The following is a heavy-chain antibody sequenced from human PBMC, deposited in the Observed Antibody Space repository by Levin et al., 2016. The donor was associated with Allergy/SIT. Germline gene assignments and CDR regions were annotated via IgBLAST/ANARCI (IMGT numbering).Heavy chain of an antibody. D-gene: IGHD2-8*01. Sequence: WIRQPPGKGLEWVSTITYDSGNTYYADSVRGRFTISRDNSKNTLYLQMNTLRAEDTAVYYCARREVMSPAAYMDVWGKGTTVTVSS. V-gene: IGHV3-23*01. CDR2: ITYDSGNT. J-gene: IGHJ6*03. CDR3: ARREVMSPAAYMDV.